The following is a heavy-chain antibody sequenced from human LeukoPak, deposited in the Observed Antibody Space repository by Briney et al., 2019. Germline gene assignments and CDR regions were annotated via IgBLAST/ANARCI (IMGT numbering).Heavy chain of an antibody. CDR2: IYHSGST. D-gene: IGHD4-17*01. V-gene: IGHV4-59*12. Sequence: SETLSLTCTVSGGSISSYYWSWIRQPPGKGLEWIGYIYHSGSTYYNPSLKSRVTISVDRSKNQFSLKLSSVTAADTAVYYCARVTAVTGEMDVWGQGTTVTVSS. CDR3: ARVTAVTGEMDV. J-gene: IGHJ6*02. CDR1: GGSISSYY.